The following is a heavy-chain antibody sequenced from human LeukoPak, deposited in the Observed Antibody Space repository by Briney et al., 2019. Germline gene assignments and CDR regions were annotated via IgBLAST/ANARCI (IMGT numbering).Heavy chain of an antibody. D-gene: IGHD3-3*01. CDR1: GFTFSSYW. V-gene: IGHV3-74*01. Sequence: GGSLRLSCAASGFTFSSYWMHWVRQAPGKGPVWVSRINSDGSSTSYADSVKGRFTISRDNAKNTLYLQMNSLRAEDTAVYYCARDDSGYYDFWSGYYKYYYYGMDVWGQGTTVTVSS. CDR2: INSDGSST. J-gene: IGHJ6*02. CDR3: ARDDSGYYDFWSGYYKYYYYGMDV.